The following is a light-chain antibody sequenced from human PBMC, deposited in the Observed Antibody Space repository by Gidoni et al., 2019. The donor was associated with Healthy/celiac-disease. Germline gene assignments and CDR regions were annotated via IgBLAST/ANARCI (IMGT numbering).Light chain of an antibody. CDR3: QQRTTWRGGFT. CDR2: DAS. V-gene: IGKV3-11*01. Sequence: SVLTSALATLSLSPGERATLSCRPSHSVSSYLAWYQQKPGQAASRIIYDASNSATSIPARFSVSGSWTDFNLTFSSVEPENFTVYNCQQRTTWRGGFTFGPEPRVDV. CDR1: HSVSSY. J-gene: IGKJ3*01.